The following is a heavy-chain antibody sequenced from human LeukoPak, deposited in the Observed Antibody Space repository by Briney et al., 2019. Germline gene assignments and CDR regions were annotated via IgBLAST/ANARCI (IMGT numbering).Heavy chain of an antibody. CDR2: VYYGGST. CDR3: ARAVTYDFDFDY. V-gene: IGHV4-39*01. D-gene: IGHD1-1*01. CDR1: GGSVSSSSYY. Sequence: SETLSLTCTVSGGSVSSSSYYWGWIRQPPGKGLEWIGSVYYGGSTYYNPSLKSRVTVSVDTSKNQFSLKLSSVTAADTAIYFCARAVTYDFDFDYWGQGTLVTVSS. J-gene: IGHJ4*02.